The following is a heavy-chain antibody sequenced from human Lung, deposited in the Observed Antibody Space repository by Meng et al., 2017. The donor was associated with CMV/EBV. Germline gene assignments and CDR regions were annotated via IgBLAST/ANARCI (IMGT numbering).Heavy chain of an antibody. CDR2: IYYSGST. CDR1: GDSNSSSANY. CDR3: ARLGGFLNWFDP. Sequence: TGSGDSNSSSANYWTWIRQHPGKGLEWIGYIYYSGSTYSNPSLKSRVTISVETSKNQFSLRLISVTAADTAVYYCARLGGFLNWFDPWGQGTLVTVSS. V-gene: IGHV4-31*02. D-gene: IGHD2-15*01. J-gene: IGHJ5*02.